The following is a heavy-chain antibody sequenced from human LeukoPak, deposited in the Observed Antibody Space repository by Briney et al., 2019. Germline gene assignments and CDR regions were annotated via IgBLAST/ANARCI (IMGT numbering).Heavy chain of an antibody. CDR2: ISGSGGST. CDR3: AKWRGIVVVPAAMTFFDY. J-gene: IGHJ4*02. CDR1: GFTFSSYA. V-gene: IGHV3-23*01. Sequence: SGGSLRLSCAASGFTFSSYAMSWVRQAPGKGLEWVSAISGSGGSTYYADSVKGRFTISRDNSKNTLYLQMNSLRAEDTAVYYCAKWRGIVVVPAAMTFFDYWGQGTLVTVSS. D-gene: IGHD2-2*01.